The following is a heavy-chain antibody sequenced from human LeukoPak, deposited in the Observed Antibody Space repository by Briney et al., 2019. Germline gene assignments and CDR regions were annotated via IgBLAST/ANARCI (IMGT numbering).Heavy chain of an antibody. D-gene: IGHD6-13*01. J-gene: IGHJ4*02. CDR2: IYYSGST. V-gene: IGHV4-39*07. CDR3: ARGVIAAGGNDFDY. CDR1: GGSISSSSYY. Sequence: PSETLSLTCTVSGGSISSSSYYWGWIRQPPGKGLEWIGNIYYSGSTYSNPSLKSRVTISVDTSKTQFSLKLRSVTDADTAVYYCARGVIAAGGNDFDYWGQGTLVTVSS.